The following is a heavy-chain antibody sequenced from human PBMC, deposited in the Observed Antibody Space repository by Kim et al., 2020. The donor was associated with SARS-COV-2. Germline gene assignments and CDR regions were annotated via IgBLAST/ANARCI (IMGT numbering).Heavy chain of an antibody. CDR1: GFTFDDYG. V-gene: IGHV3-20*04. J-gene: IGHJ5*02. D-gene: IGHD6-13*01. CDR3: ARERRTYGYSNPRGWFDP. Sequence: GGSLRLSCAASGFTFDDYGMSWVRQAPGKGLEWVSGINWNGGSTGYADSVKGRFTISRDNAKNSLYLQMNSLRAEDTALYYCARERRTYGYSNPRGWFDPWGQGTLVTVSS. CDR2: INWNGGST.